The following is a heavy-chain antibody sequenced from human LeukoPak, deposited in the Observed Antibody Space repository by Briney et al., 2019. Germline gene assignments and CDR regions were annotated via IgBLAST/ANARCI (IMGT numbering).Heavy chain of an antibody. CDR3: AKRGSALRYFDF. CDR1: GFTFSSYA. Sequence: GGSLRLSCAASGFTFSSYAMSWVRQAPGKGPEWVSAISGSGGSTYYADSVKGRFTISRDNSKNTLYLQMNSLRAEDTAIYYCAKRGSALRYFDFWGQGTLVTVSS. J-gene: IGHJ4*02. CDR2: ISGSGGST. V-gene: IGHV3-23*01. D-gene: IGHD3-9*01.